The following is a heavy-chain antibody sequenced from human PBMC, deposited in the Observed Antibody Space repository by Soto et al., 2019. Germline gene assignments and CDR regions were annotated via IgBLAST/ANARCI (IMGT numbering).Heavy chain of an antibody. Sequence: QVQLQESGPGLVKPSQTLSLTCTVSGGSISIAGYYWTWIRQHPGKGLEWVGYTYYSGTTYYNPSIRSRVVISLDRSKNQFSLKLGSVTAADTAVYYCAREKGYGAYDYWGQGTLVTVSS. D-gene: IGHD4-17*01. J-gene: IGHJ4*02. CDR3: AREKGYGAYDY. CDR1: GGSISIAGYY. CDR2: TYYSGTT. V-gene: IGHV4-31*03.